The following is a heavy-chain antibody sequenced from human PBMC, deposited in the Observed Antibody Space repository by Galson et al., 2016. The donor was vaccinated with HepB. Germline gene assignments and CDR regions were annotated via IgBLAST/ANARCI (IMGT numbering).Heavy chain of an antibody. D-gene: IGHD1-1*01. CDR3: TRGPCRSTNCPTSYYGMDV. Sequence: SLRLSCAASGFSFSDYYMSWVRQAPGKGPEWISFISAGSRDTNYADSVRGRFTVPRDNANNQLYMQMNSLRAEDAAIYYCTRGPCRSTNCPTSYYGMDVWGQGASVTVSS. J-gene: IGHJ6*02. CDR2: ISAGSRDT. CDR1: GFSFSDYY. V-gene: IGHV3-11*06.